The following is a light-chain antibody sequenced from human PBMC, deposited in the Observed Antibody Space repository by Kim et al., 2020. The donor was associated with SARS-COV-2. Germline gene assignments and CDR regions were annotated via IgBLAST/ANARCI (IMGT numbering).Light chain of an antibody. J-gene: IGLJ2*01. CDR3: QSYDSSLTTLV. CDR2: DNT. CDR1: SSNIGAGYD. Sequence: RVTISCTGSSSNIGAGYDVHWYQRLPGTAPKLLIFDNTNRPSGVPDRFSGSKSGTSASLAITGLQAEDEADYYCQSYDSSLTTLVFGGGTKLTVL. V-gene: IGLV1-40*01.